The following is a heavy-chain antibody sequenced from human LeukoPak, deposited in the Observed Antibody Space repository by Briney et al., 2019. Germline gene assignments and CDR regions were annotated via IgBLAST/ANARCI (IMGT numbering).Heavy chain of an antibody. Sequence: GGSLRLSCAASGFTFSSYGMHWVRQAPGKGLEWVAVISYDGSSRYCADSVKARFTISRDNSKNTLYLQMNSLRPEDTAVYYCARYRETTDYWGQGTLVAVSS. CDR2: ISYDGSSR. D-gene: IGHD1-7*01. J-gene: IGHJ4*02. CDR1: GFTFSSYG. CDR3: ARYRETTDY. V-gene: IGHV3-30*03.